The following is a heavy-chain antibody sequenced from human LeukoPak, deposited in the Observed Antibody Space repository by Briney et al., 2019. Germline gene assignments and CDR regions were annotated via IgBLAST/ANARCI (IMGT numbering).Heavy chain of an antibody. V-gene: IGHV3-53*01. Sequence: GGSLRLSCAASGFTFSSNYMTWVRQAPGKGLEWVSVIYNGGSTYYADSVKGRFTISRDNAKNSLYLQMNSLRAEDTAVYYCAKMSGGYFDYWGQGTLVTVSS. CDR1: GFTFSSNY. CDR3: AKMSGGYFDY. D-gene: IGHD3-10*01. J-gene: IGHJ4*02. CDR2: IYNGGST.